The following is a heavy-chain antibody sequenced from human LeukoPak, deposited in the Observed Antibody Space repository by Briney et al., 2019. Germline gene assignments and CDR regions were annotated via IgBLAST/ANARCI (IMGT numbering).Heavy chain of an antibody. D-gene: IGHD2-2*01. J-gene: IGHJ6*04. CDR1: GFTFGDYA. CDR3: TRDVVVPAASHYYYYYGMDV. V-gene: IGHV3-49*04. CDR2: IRSKAYGGTT. Sequence: GGPLRLSCTASGFTFGDYAMSWVRQAPGKGLEGVGFIRSKAYGGTTEYAASVKGRFTISRDDSKSIAYLQMNSLKTEDTAVYYCTRDVVVPAASHYYYYYGMDVWGKGTTVTVSS.